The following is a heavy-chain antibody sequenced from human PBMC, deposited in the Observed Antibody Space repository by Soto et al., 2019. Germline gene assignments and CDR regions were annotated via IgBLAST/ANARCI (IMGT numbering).Heavy chain of an antibody. D-gene: IGHD6-13*01. V-gene: IGHV3-9*01. CDR1: GFTFDDYA. CDR3: AREVPYSSSWYSQYYGMDV. J-gene: IGHJ6*02. Sequence: GGSLRLSCAASGFTFDDYAMHWVRQAPGKGLEWVSGISWNSGSIGYADSVKGRFTISRDNAKNSLYLQMNSLRAEDTAVYYCAREVPYSSSWYSQYYGMDVWGQGTTVTVSS. CDR2: ISWNSGSI.